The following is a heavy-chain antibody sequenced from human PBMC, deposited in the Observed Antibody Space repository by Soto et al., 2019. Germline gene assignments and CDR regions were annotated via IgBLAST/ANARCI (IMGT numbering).Heavy chain of an antibody. J-gene: IGHJ3*02. V-gene: IGHV3-23*01. CDR2: ISGSGGST. Sequence: PGGSLRLSCAASGFTFSSYAMSWVRQAPGKGLEWVSAISGSGGSTYYADSVKGRFTISRDNSKNTLYLQMNSLRAEDTAVYYCANIRKAKYSSSHGDAFDIWGQGTTVTVSS. D-gene: IGHD6-13*01. CDR3: ANIRKAKYSSSHGDAFDI. CDR1: GFTFSSYA.